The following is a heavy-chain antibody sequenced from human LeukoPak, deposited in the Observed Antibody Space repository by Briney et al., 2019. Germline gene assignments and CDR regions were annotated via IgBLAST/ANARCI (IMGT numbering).Heavy chain of an antibody. Sequence: PGGSLRLSCAASGFTFSSYSMNWVRQAPGKPLEWVSSISSSSCYIYYADSVRGRFTISRDNAKNSLYLQMNSLRAEDTAVYYCARDPIYGGTVPYYFDYWGQGTLVTVSS. V-gene: IGHV3-21*01. D-gene: IGHD4-23*01. J-gene: IGHJ4*02. CDR3: ARDPIYGGTVPYYFDY. CDR2: ISSSSCYI. CDR1: GFTFSSYS.